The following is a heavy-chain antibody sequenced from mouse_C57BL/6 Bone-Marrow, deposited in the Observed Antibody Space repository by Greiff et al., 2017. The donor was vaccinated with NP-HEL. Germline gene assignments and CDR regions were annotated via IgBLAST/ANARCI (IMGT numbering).Heavy chain of an antibody. J-gene: IGHJ2*01. CDR1: GFTFSDYG. Sequence: EVKLVESGGGLVKPGGSLKLSCAASGFTFSDYGMHWVRQAPEKGLEWVAYISSGSSTIYYADTVKGRFTISRDNAKNTLSLQMTMLRSEDTAMYYCARVGVITTLVSYFDYWGQGTTLTVSS. CDR3: ARVGVITTLVSYFDY. V-gene: IGHV5-17*01. D-gene: IGHD1-1*01. CDR2: ISSGSSTI.